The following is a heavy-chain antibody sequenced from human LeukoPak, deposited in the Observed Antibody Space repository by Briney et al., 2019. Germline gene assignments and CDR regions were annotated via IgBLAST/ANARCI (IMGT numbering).Heavy chain of an antibody. D-gene: IGHD5-18*01. J-gene: IGHJ4*02. CDR1: GFTFDNYA. Sequence: GGSLRLSCAASGFTFDNYAMSWVRQAPGKGLEWASGISGSGGSTYYVDSVKGRFTISRDNSKNTLYLQMNSLRVEDTAVYYCAKSFLGYSYGKIDYWGQGTLVNVSS. V-gene: IGHV3-23*01. CDR3: AKSFLGYSYGKIDY. CDR2: ISGSGGST.